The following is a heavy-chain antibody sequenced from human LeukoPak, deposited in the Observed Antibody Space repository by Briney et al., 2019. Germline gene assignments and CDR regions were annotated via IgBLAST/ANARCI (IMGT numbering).Heavy chain of an antibody. CDR2: ITSSTTTI. V-gene: IGHV3-48*01. CDR1: GFTFSSYA. J-gene: IGHJ4*02. CDR3: ARGGYSSGWGY. D-gene: IGHD6-19*01. Sequence: GRSLRLSCAASGFTFSSYAMHWVRQAPGKGLEWVSYITSSTTTIYYADSVKGRFTISRDNAKNSLYLQMNSLRAEDTAVYYCARGGYSSGWGYWGQGTLVTVSS.